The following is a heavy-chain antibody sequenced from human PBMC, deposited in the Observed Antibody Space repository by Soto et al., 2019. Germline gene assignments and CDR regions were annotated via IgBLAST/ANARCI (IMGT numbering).Heavy chain of an antibody. CDR2: IYYSGGT. Sequence: ASETLSLTCTVSGGSISNYYWSWFRQPPGKGLEWIGSIYYSGGTNYNPSLKSRATISVDTSRNQFSLKLSSVTAADTAVYYCARANYFDYWGQGTLVTV. V-gene: IGHV4-59*01. CDR1: GGSISNYY. J-gene: IGHJ4*02. CDR3: ARANYFDY.